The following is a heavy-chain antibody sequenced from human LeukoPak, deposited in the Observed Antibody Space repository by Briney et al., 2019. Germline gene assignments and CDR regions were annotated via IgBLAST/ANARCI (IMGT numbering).Heavy chain of an antibody. Sequence: PSETLSLTCTVSGGSISSSDYYWGWIRQPPGKGLEWLGSIYYSGSTYYNPSLKSRVTISIDTSKNQFSLKLSSVTAADTAVYYCARVPTSYSSAWDTFDYWGQGTLGSVSS. CDR3: ARVPTSYSSAWDTFDY. CDR2: IYYSGST. V-gene: IGHV4-39*07. J-gene: IGHJ4*02. CDR1: GGSISSSDYY. D-gene: IGHD6-19*01.